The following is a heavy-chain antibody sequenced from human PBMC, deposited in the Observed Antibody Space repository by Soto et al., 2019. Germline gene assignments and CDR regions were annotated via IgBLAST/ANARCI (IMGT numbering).Heavy chain of an antibody. J-gene: IGHJ4*02. CDR3: ARIWPDGNLPPYYFDS. D-gene: IGHD4-17*01. CDR2: VYHTGST. CDR1: GASLTSHSW. V-gene: IGHV4-4*02. Sequence: PSETLSLTCAVSGASLTSHSWWSWVRQPPGKGLEWIGEVYHTGSTNYNSSLESRVTISVDKSKNQFSLTLNSVTAADTAVYFCARIWPDGNLPPYYFDSWGRGALVTVSS.